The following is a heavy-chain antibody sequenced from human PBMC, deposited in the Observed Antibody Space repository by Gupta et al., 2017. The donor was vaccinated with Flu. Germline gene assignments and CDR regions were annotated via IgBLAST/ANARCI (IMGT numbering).Heavy chain of an antibody. CDR1: SGSIYNYNYY. V-gene: IGHV4-39*01. J-gene: IGHJ4*02. Sequence: QLQLQESGPGLVKPSETLSLSCTVSSGSIYNYNYYWGWIRQPPGKGLEWIASVSHGGDTQYNPSLKRRVIIAVDTSKNQFSLKLRSVTAADTAMYYCARHGWCDGGSCYLKDFDRWGQGTRVNVSS. D-gene: IGHD2-21*01. CDR3: ARHGWCDGGSCYLKDFDR. CDR2: VSHGGDT.